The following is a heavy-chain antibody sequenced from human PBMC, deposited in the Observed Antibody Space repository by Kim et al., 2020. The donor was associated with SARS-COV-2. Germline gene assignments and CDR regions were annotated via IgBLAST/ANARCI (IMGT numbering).Heavy chain of an antibody. CDR1: VFTFSSYG. J-gene: IGHJ4*02. V-gene: IGHV3-33*05. Sequence: GGSLRLSCAASVFTFSSYGMHWVRQAPGKGLEWVAVISYDGSNKYYADSVKGRFTISRDNSKNTLYLQMNSLRAEDTAVYYCARDMDVLRYFDWLTTFDYWGQGTLVTVSS. CDR2: ISYDGSNK. CDR3: ARDMDVLRYFDWLTTFDY. D-gene: IGHD3-9*01.